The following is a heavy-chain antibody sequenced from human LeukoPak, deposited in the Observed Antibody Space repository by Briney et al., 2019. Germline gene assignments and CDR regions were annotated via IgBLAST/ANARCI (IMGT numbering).Heavy chain of an antibody. CDR2: ISGTGAVT. Sequence: GGSLRLSCAASGFTFSIYSMSWVRQAPGKGLEWVSIISGTGAVTFYADSLKGRFTISRDNSKNTLYLQMNSLRAEDTAVYYCARDPGSGYLDYWGQGTLVTVSS. CDR3: ARDPGSGYLDY. V-gene: IGHV3-23*01. D-gene: IGHD3-22*01. CDR1: GFTFSIYS. J-gene: IGHJ4*02.